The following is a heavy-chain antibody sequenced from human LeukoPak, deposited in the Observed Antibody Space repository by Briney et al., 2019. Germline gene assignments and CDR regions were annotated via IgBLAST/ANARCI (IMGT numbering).Heavy chain of an antibody. CDR2: SAYNGNT. Sequence: ASVKVSCKASGYTFTNYSFNWVRQAPGQGLEWMGNSAYNGNTNNAQKFQDRVTMTTDTSTSTAYMELRSLRSDDTAVYYCARYNSMFRGVTTSDYWGQGTLVTVSS. J-gene: IGHJ4*02. CDR3: ARYNSMFRGVTTSDY. CDR1: GYTFTNYS. V-gene: IGHV1-18*01. D-gene: IGHD3-10*01.